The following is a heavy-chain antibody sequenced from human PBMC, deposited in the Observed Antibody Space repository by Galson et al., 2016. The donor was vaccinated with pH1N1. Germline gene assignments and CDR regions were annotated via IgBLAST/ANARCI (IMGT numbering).Heavy chain of an antibody. Sequence: QSGAEVTKPGESLKISCKGSGYGFPTSWIGWVRQMPGTGLEWMGSIYLDDSDTRYSPSFQGQVTISADKSIRTTYLQWSSLKASDTAIYYCARHVALDPPVEYYYIDVWGKGTTVIVSS. CDR3: ARHVALDPPVEYYYIDV. D-gene: IGHD1-1*01. CDR2: IYLDDSDT. J-gene: IGHJ6*03. V-gene: IGHV5-51*01. CDR1: GYGFPTSW.